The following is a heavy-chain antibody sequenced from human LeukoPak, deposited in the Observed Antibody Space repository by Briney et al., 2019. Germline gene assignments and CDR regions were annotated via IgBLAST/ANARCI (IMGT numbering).Heavy chain of an antibody. Sequence: ASVKVSCKASGYTFTSYGISLVRQAPGQGLEWMGWISAYNGNTNYAQKLQGRVTMTTDTSTSTAYMELRSLRSDDTAVYYCARDFIAVAVSRASDIWGQGPMVTVSS. J-gene: IGHJ3*02. CDR1: GYTFTSYG. CDR3: ARDFIAVAVSRASDI. CDR2: ISAYNGNT. V-gene: IGHV1-18*01. D-gene: IGHD6-19*01.